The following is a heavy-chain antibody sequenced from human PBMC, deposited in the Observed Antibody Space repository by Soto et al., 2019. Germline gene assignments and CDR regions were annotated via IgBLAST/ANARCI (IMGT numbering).Heavy chain of an antibody. CDR1: GFTFRNHA. D-gene: IGHD6-13*01. J-gene: IGHJ6*02. CDR3: ARDGQQPAPYSLDV. Sequence: QVQLVESGGGVVQPGTSLRLSCTTSGFTFRNHALHWVRQAPGKGLEWVAQIWYDGSKKYYADSVKGRFTISRDNSRNMVYVQMNSLRVEDTAVYYCARDGQQPAPYSLDVWGQGTSVTVSS. V-gene: IGHV3-33*01. CDR2: IWYDGSKK.